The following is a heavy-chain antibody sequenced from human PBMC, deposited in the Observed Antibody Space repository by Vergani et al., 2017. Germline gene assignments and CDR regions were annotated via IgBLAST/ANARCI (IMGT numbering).Heavy chain of an antibody. Sequence: EVQLVESGGGLVKPGGSLRLSCAASGFPFSSYSMNWVRQAPGKGLEWVSSIRRSSSYIYYADSVKGRFTISRDNAKNSLYLQMNSLIAEDTDVYYCARDLVAVAGTTYYYYMDVWGKGTTVTVSS. CDR2: IRRSSSYI. CDR1: GFPFSSYS. D-gene: IGHD6-19*01. V-gene: IGHV3-21*01. CDR3: ARDLVAVAGTTYYYYMDV. J-gene: IGHJ6*03.